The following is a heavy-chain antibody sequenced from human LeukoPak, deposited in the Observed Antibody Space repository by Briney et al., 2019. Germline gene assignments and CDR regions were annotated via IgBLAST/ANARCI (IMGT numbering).Heavy chain of an antibody. J-gene: IGHJ4*02. D-gene: IGHD6-13*01. CDR1: GYTFTNYY. V-gene: IGHV1-46*01. CDR3: AREYSNSQFDY. CDR2: INPSSGST. Sequence: ASVKVSCKASGYTFTNYYIHWVRHAPGQELEWMAIINPSSGSTSYAQKFQGRVTMTRDTFTSTVYMELSSLRSEDTAMYYCAREYSNSQFDYWGQGTLVTVSS.